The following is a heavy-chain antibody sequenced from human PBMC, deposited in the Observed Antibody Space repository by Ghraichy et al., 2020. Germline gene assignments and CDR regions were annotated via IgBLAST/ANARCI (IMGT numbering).Heavy chain of an antibody. Sequence: ASVKLSCKASGYTFSNYDINWVRQAPGQGLEYMGWMNPKSGNTGFVQKFQGRVTISTDTSAETAYMEMNSLTSEDTAVYYCARAIRNELWSDYWGQGTLVTVSS. D-gene: IGHD7-27*01. CDR1: GYTFSNYD. V-gene: IGHV1-8*01. CDR2: MNPKSGNT. J-gene: IGHJ4*02. CDR3: ARAIRNELWSDY.